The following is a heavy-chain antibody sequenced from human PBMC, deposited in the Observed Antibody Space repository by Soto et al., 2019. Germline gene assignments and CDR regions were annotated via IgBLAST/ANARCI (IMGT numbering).Heavy chain of an antibody. V-gene: IGHV3-21*01. CDR3: ARGLYHYDSSVYYFA. CDR2: ISSSSSYI. D-gene: IGHD3-22*01. Sequence: EVQLVESGGGLVKPGGSLRLSCAASGFTFSSYSMNWVRQAPGKGLEWVSSISSSSSYIYYADSVKGRFTISRDNAKNSLYLQMNSLRAEDTAVYYCARGLYHYDSSVYYFAWGQGTLVTVSS. CDR1: GFTFSSYS. J-gene: IGHJ4*02.